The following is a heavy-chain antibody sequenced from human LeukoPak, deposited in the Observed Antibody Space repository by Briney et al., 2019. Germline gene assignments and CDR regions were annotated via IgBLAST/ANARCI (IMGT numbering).Heavy chain of an antibody. J-gene: IGHJ4*02. CDR3: AKSQYFDSSGRNRDY. CDR1: GGSISSSSYY. Sequence: LSLTCTVSGGSISSSSYYWGWIRQPPGKGLEWVSYISSSGTTIYYAESVKGRFTVSRDNAKNSLYLQMNSLRDEDTAVYYCAKSQYFDSSGRNRDYWGQGTLVTVSS. CDR2: ISSSGTTI. D-gene: IGHD3-22*01. V-gene: IGHV3-11*04.